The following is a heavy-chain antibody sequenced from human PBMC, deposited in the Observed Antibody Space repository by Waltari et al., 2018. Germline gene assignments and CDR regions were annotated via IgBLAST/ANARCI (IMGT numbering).Heavy chain of an antibody. CDR2: SYQSGSS. CDR3: VAAKEYYYDGSGDDAFET. D-gene: IGHD3-22*01. Sequence: QVQLQESGPGLAKSSETLSLTCDVSGYSMRSGYYWGWIRQPPRKGLEGIESSYQSGSSYYNPSLRSRVTISVDTSRNQFSLEMTSVTATDTATYYCVAAKEYYYDGSGDDAFETWGQGTLITVSS. CDR1: GYSMRSGYY. J-gene: IGHJ3*02. V-gene: IGHV4-38-2*01.